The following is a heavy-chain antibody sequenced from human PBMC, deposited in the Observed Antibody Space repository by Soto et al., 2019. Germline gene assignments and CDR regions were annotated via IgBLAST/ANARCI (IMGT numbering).Heavy chain of an antibody. CDR2: INPSGGST. J-gene: IGHJ4*02. CDR3: ARDRPSDPFDY. Sequence: GPMEVSCRAFGYTFPSFYIHRVRQAPGQGLEWMGIINPSGGSTSYAQKFQGRVTMTRDTSTSTVYMELSSLRSEDTAVYYCARDRPSDPFDYWGQGTLVTVSS. CDR1: GYTFPSFY. V-gene: IGHV1-46*01.